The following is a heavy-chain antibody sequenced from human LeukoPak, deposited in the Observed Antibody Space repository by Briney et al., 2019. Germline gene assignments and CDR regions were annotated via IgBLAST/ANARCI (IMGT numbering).Heavy chain of an antibody. CDR2: ISSSSSYI. CDR3: AGAAVTTSGVTFDY. Sequence: GGSLRLSCAASGFTFSSYSMNWVRQAPGKGLEWVSSISSSSSYIYYADSVKGRFTISRDNAKNSLYLQMNSLRAEDTAVYYCAGAAVTTSGVTFDYWGQGTLVTVSS. J-gene: IGHJ4*02. V-gene: IGHV3-21*01. CDR1: GFTFSSYS. D-gene: IGHD4-17*01.